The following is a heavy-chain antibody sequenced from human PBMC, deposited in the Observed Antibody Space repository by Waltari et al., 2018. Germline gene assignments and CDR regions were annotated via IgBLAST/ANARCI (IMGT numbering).Heavy chain of an antibody. J-gene: IGHJ4*02. CDR2: ITYDGSNR. V-gene: IGHV3-30*02. Sequence: QVQLAESGGGVVQPGGSLRLSCAAPGFTFSYYAMHWVSQAPGKGLGWVTLITYDGSNRYYADSVKGRFTISRDDSKNTLHLQMNSLRDEDTAIYYCARERRGYYAEYWGQGTLVTVSS. CDR1: GFTFSYYA. CDR3: ARERRGYYAEY.